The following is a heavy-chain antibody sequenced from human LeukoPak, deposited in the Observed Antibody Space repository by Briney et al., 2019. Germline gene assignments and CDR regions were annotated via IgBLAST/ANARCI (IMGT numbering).Heavy chain of an antibody. Sequence: PSETLSLTCTVSGVSISSYYWSWIRQPPGKGLEWIGYIYYSGSTNYNPSLKSRVTISVDTSKNQFSLKLSSVTAADMAVYYCATIAARGIDYWGQGTLVTVSS. CDR3: ATIAARGIDY. CDR2: IYYSGST. J-gene: IGHJ4*02. CDR1: GVSISSYY. V-gene: IGHV4-59*01. D-gene: IGHD6-6*01.